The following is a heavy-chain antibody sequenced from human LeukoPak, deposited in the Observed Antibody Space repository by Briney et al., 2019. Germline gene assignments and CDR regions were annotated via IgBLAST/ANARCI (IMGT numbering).Heavy chain of an antibody. CDR3: ALQRSSGWYFPEY. D-gene: IGHD6-13*01. J-gene: IGHJ4*02. V-gene: IGHV4-59*01. Sequence: KPSETLSLTCTVSGVSINSYYWSWLRQPPGRGLEWVGYIYYSGGTNYNPSLKSRVTITVDTSKNQFSLKLNSVTPADTAVYFCALQRSSGWYFPEYWGQGTLITVSS. CDR2: IYYSGGT. CDR1: GVSINSYY.